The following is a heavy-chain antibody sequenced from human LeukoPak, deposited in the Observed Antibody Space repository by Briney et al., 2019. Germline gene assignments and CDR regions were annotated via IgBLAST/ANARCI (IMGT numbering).Heavy chain of an antibody. J-gene: IGHJ6*03. Sequence: GGSLRLSCAASGFTFSSYWMSWVRQAPGKGLEWVANIKQDGSEKYYVDSVKGRFTISRDNAKNSLYLQMNSLRAEGTAVYYCARGRDIVVFGTNYYMDAWGKGTTVTISS. D-gene: IGHD2-15*01. V-gene: IGHV3-7*01. CDR3: ARGRDIVVFGTNYYMDA. CDR2: IKQDGSEK. CDR1: GFTFSSYW.